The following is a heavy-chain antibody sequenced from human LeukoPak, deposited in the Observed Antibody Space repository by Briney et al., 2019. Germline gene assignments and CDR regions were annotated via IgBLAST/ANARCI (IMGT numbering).Heavy chain of an antibody. D-gene: IGHD6-19*01. CDR1: GFTFSSYS. Sequence: GGSLRLSCAASGFTFSSYSMNWVRQAPGKGLEWVANIKQDGSEKYYVDSMKGRFTISRDNAKSSLYLQMNSLRAEDTAVYYCARDSGYSSYWGQGTLVTVSS. J-gene: IGHJ4*02. V-gene: IGHV3-7*01. CDR2: IKQDGSEK. CDR3: ARDSGYSSY.